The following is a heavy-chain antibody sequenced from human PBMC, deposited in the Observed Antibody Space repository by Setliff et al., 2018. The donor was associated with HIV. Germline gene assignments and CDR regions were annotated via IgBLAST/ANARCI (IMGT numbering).Heavy chain of an antibody. CDR3: ARDQTGVAAAAFGGGSAWSDEGFDI. Sequence: SVKVSCKTSGGTLSNYVITWVRQAPGQGLEWMGMIIPMYNIPAYAQKFQGRVTFTADESTSTAYMELSSLSYEDTAVYYCARDQTGVAAAAFGGGSAWSDEGFDIWGQGTMVTVS. CDR2: IIPMYNIP. J-gene: IGHJ3*02. D-gene: IGHD6-13*01. V-gene: IGHV1-69*13. CDR1: GGTLSNYV.